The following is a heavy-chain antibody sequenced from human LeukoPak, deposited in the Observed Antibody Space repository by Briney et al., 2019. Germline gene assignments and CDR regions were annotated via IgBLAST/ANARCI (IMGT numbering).Heavy chain of an antibody. CDR3: ARLPPGIAANDAFDI. Sequence: SETLSLTCTVSGGSISSSSYYWGWIRQPPGKGLEWIGSIYYSGSTYYNPSLKSRVTISVDTSKNQFSLKLSSVTAADTAVYYCARLPPGIAANDAFDIWGQGTMVTVSS. V-gene: IGHV4-39*01. CDR1: GGSISSSSYY. CDR2: IYYSGST. J-gene: IGHJ3*02. D-gene: IGHD6-13*01.